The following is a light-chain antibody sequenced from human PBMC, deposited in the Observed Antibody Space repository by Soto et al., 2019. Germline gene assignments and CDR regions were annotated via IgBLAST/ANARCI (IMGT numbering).Light chain of an antibody. CDR2: SSS. CDR1: TGAVTSGYS. CDR3: LLYYDGTYV. J-gene: IGLJ1*01. Sequence: QAVVTQEPSLTVSPGGTVSLTCASSTGAVTSGYSPNWIQQKPGQAPRALVYSSSKKHSWTPARFSGSLLGGKAALTLSGVQPEDEAEYYCLLYYDGTYVFGTGTKVTVL. V-gene: IGLV7-43*01.